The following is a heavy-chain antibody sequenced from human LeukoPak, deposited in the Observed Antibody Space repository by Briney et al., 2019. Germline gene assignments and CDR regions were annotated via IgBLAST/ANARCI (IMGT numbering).Heavy chain of an antibody. CDR1: GFTFSSYA. D-gene: IGHD3-9*01. CDR3: AKFYYDILTGPPIAFDI. J-gene: IGHJ3*02. Sequence: PGGSLRLSCAASGFTFSSYAMSWVRQAPGKGLEWVSAISSSGGSTYYADSVKGRFTISRDNSKNTLYLQMNSLRAEDTAVYYCAKFYYDILTGPPIAFDIWGQGTMVPVSS. CDR2: ISSSGGST. V-gene: IGHV3-23*01.